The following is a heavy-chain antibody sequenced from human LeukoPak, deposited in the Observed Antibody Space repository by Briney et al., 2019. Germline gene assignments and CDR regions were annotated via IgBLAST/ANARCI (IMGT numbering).Heavy chain of an antibody. CDR3: ARDRDSGSYSWFDP. V-gene: IGHV3-30*01. J-gene: IGHJ5*02. CDR2: ISYDGSNK. CDR1: GLTFSSYA. D-gene: IGHD1-26*01. Sequence: GGSLRLSCAASGLTFSSYAMHWVRQAPGKGLEWVAVISYDGSNKYYADSVKGRFTISRDNSKNTLYLQMNSLRAEDTAVYYCARDRDSGSYSWFDPWGQGTLVTVSS.